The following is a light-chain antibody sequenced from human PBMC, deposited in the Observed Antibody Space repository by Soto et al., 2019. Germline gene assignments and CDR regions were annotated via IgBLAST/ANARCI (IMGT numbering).Light chain of an antibody. Sequence: DIQMTQSPSTLSASIGDRVTITCRASQSISSWLAWYQQKPGTGPKLLIYDASRLESGVPSRFSGSGSGTEFTLTISSLQPDDVATYYCQQYDSYWTFGQGTKVDIK. CDR2: DAS. V-gene: IGKV1-5*01. CDR3: QQYDSYWT. CDR1: QSISSW. J-gene: IGKJ1*01.